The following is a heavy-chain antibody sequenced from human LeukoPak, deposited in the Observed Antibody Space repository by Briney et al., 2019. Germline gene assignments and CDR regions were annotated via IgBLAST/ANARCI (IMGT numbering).Heavy chain of an antibody. V-gene: IGHV4-34*01. D-gene: IGHD2-15*01. J-gene: IGHJ6*02. CDR1: GGSFSGYY. Sequence: PSETLSLTCAVYGGSFSGYYWSWIRQPPGKGLEWIGEINHSGSTNYNPSLKSRVTISVDTSKNQFSLKLSSVTAADTAVYYCASFTRPTLLTPNYYYYGMDVWGQGTTVTVSS. CDR3: ASFTRPTLLTPNYYYYGMDV. CDR2: INHSGST.